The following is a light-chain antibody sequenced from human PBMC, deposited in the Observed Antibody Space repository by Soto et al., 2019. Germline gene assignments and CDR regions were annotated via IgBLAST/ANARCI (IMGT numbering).Light chain of an antibody. Sequence: DIVMTQSPDSLAVSLDESATINCKSSQSFLYKFDNNNYLAWYQQKPGQAPRLLISDASTRATGIPARFSGSGSGTEFTLTVSSLQSEDFAVYYCQKYIKWPINFGQGTRLEIK. CDR3: QKYIKWPIN. J-gene: IGKJ5*01. CDR2: DAS. CDR1: QSFLYKFDNNNY. V-gene: IGKV3-15*01.